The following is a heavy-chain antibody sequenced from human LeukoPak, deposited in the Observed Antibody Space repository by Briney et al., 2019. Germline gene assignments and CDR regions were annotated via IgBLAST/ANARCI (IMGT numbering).Heavy chain of an antibody. CDR3: ASTFYGDSPPY. CDR2: IYSGGST. CDR1: GFTVSSNY. Sequence: GGSLRLSCAASGFTVSSNYMSWVRQAPGKGLEWVSVIYSGGSTYYADSVKGRFTISRDNSKNTLYLQMNSLRAEDTAVYYCASTFYGDSPPYWGQGTLVTVSS. D-gene: IGHD4-17*01. J-gene: IGHJ4*02. V-gene: IGHV3-66*01.